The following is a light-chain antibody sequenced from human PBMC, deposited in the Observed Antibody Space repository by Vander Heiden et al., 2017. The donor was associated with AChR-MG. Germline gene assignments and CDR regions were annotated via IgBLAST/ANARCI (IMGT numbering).Light chain of an antibody. CDR1: PSGRTN. CDR3: QHYYNRPLT. V-gene: IGKV3-15*01. Sequence: EILLTQSPATLSALPGEGATLSCRASPSGRTNVAWYQQKPGRAPRLLIYGASIRATGVPDRFSGSGAATDFTFTISGLQSEDSAVYFCQHYYNRPLTFGGGTKVEIK. J-gene: IGKJ4*02. CDR2: GAS.